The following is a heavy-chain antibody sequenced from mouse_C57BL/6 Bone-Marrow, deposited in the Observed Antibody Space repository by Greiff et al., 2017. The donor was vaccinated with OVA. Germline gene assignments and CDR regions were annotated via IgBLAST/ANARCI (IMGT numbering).Heavy chain of an antibody. CDR2: IDPSDSET. CDR3: ARYPYDYGVMDY. CDR1: GYTFTSYW. V-gene: IGHV1-52*01. J-gene: IGHJ4*01. D-gene: IGHD2-4*01. Sequence: QVHVKQPGAELVRPGSSVKLSCKASGYTFTSYWMHWVKQRPIQGLEWIGNIDPSDSETHYNQKFKDKATLTVDKSSSTAYMQLSSLTSEDSAVYYCARYPYDYGVMDYWGQGTSVTVSS.